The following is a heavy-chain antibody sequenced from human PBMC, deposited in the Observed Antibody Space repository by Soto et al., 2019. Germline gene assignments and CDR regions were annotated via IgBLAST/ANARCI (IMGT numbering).Heavy chain of an antibody. CDR3: AREGSYSAYNFAHGIQLWSFDF. Sequence: PSATLSLTGTVSGGSINTFYWIWVRQPAGKGLDCIGRIFSSGITSFNPSLESRVAMSVDTSKNHFSLNLSSVTAADMAVYYCAREGSYSAYNFAHGIQLWSFDFWGQGALVTVSS. D-gene: IGHD5-12*01. J-gene: IGHJ4*02. CDR2: IFSSGIT. V-gene: IGHV4-4*07. CDR1: GGSINTFY.